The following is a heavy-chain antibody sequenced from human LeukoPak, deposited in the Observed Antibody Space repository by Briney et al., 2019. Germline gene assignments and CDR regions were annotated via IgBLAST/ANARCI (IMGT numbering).Heavy chain of an antibody. Sequence: GGSLRLSCAASGFIFNDYEMNWVRQAPGKGLEWVSYISSSGSPVYYADSARGRFTISRDNAKNSLYLQMNSLRAEDTAVYYCARTFDNWGQGTKVTVSS. V-gene: IGHV3-48*03. CDR3: ARTFDN. J-gene: IGHJ3*02. CDR2: ISSSGSPV. CDR1: GFIFNDYE.